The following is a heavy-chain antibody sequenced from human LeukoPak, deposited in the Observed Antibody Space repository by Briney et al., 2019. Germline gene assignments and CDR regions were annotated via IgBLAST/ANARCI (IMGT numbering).Heavy chain of an antibody. D-gene: IGHD5-12*01. Sequence: GGFLRLSCAASGFTFSSYSMNWVRQAPGKGLEWVSSISSSSSYIYYADSVKGRFTISRDNAKNSLYLQMNSLRAEDTAVYYCARVFGYDWPYYYGMDVWGQGTTVTVSS. CDR2: ISSSSSYI. CDR1: GFTFSSYS. V-gene: IGHV3-21*01. J-gene: IGHJ6*02. CDR3: ARVFGYDWPYYYGMDV.